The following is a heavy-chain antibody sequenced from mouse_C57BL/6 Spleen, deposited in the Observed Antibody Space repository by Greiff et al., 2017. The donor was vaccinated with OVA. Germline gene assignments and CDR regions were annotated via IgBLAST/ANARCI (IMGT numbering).Heavy chain of an antibody. Sequence: EVKVVESGGGLVKPGGSLKLSCAASGFTFSSYAMSWVRQTPEKRLEWVATISDGGSYTYYPDNVKGRFTISRDNAKNNLYLQMSHLKSEDTAMYYCARDGNYPPYAMDYWGQGTSVTVSS. CDR3: ARDGNYPPYAMDY. CDR1: GFTFSSYA. D-gene: IGHD2-1*01. CDR2: ISDGGSYT. V-gene: IGHV5-4*01. J-gene: IGHJ4*01.